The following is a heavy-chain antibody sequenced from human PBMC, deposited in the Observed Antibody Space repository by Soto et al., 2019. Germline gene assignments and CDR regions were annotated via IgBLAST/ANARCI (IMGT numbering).Heavy chain of an antibody. D-gene: IGHD2-15*01. CDR1: GFTFRNYP. V-gene: IGHV3-30-3*01. CDR2: ISYDGTNQ. Sequence: QVQLVESGGGVVQPETSLRLSCTVSGFTFRNYPMHWVRQAPGKGLEWVAVISYDGTNQYYTHSVKGRFTISRDNSKNTLYLVMNSLRPEDTAVYYCARESTLGYYYGLAVWGQGTTVTVSS. J-gene: IGHJ6*02. CDR3: ARESTLGYYYGLAV.